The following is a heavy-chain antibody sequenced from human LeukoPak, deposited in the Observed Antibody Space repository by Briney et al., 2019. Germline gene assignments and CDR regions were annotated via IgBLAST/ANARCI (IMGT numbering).Heavy chain of an antibody. CDR1: GGTLSSYA. V-gene: IGHV1-69*04. CDR3: ARAGDRRGNYYYYGMDV. J-gene: IGHJ6*02. CDR2: IIPIFVIA. D-gene: IGHD3-16*01. Sequence: ASVQVSCKASGGTLSSYAISWVRQAPGHGLEWMGRIIPIFVIANYAQKFQDRVTITADKSTSTAYMELSSLRSEDTAVYYCARAGDRRGNYYYYGMDVWGQGTTVTVSS.